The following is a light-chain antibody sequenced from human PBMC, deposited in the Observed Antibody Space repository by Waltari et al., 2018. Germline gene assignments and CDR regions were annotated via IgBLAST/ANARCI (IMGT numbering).Light chain of an antibody. CDR3: SSITGSSTWV. CDR2: EVT. CDR1: SNDVGSYNR. V-gene: IGLV2-18*02. J-gene: IGLJ3*02. Sequence: QSALTQPPSVSGSPGHSVTLSCTGTSNDVGSYNRVSWYQQPPGTAPRLIIYEVTYRPSGVPDRFSGSKSDNTASLTISGLQAQDEADYYCSSITGSSTWVFGGGTKLTVL.